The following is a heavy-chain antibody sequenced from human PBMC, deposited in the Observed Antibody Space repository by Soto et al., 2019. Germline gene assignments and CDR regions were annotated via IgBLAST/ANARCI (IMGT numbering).Heavy chain of an antibody. CDR1: GFPFSSYA. CDR3: AKDADRAVAGLFDY. Sequence: GGSLRLSCASSGFPFSSYAMSWVRQAPGKGLEWVSAISGSGGSTYYADSVKGRFTISRDNSKNTLYLQMNSLRAEDTAVYYCAKDADRAVAGLFDYWGQGTLVTVSS. J-gene: IGHJ4*02. V-gene: IGHV3-23*01. D-gene: IGHD6-19*01. CDR2: ISGSGGST.